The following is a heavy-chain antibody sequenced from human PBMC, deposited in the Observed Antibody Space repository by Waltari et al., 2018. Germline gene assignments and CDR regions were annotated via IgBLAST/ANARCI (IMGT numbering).Heavy chain of an antibody. D-gene: IGHD2-2*03. V-gene: IGHV4-38-2*01. CDR2: IYHDGST. CDR1: GYSINSGYY. Sequence: QVQLQESGPALLKPSETLSLTCGVSGYSINSGYYWGRIRQPPGKGLEWIGTIYHDGSTFYNPSLKSRLTMSMDTSKNEFSLKLSSVTAADTAVYYCTRQVLGYCTSAPCRRLDSWGQGTLVTVSS. CDR3: TRQVLGYCTSAPCRRLDS. J-gene: IGHJ4*02.